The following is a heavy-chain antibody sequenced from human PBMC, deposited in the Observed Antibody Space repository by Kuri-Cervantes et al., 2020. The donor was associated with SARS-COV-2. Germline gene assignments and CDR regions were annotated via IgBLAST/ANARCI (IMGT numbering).Heavy chain of an antibody. J-gene: IGHJ2*01. CDR2: INHSGST. D-gene: IGHD5-24*01. V-gene: IGHV4-34*01. Sequence: SETLSLTCAVYGGSFSGYYWSWIRQPPGKGLEWIGEINHSGSTNYNPSLKSRVTISVDTSKNQFSLKLSSVTAADTAVYYCARGNSHIEMATILGNWYFNLWGLGTLVTVSS. CDR3: ARGNSHIEMATILGNWYFNL. CDR1: GGSFSGYY.